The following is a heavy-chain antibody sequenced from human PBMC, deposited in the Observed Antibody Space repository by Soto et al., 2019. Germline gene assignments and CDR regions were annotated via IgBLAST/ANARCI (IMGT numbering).Heavy chain of an antibody. D-gene: IGHD3-10*01. CDR1: GFTFSSYA. CDR2: ISYDGGDK. CDR3: AKDSGRGSADYYFDY. V-gene: IGHV3-30*04. J-gene: IGHJ4*02. Sequence: GGSLRLSCAASGFTFSSYAMHWVRQAPGKGLEWVAVISYDGGDKYSADSVKGRFTISRDNSKNTLFLQMNSLRAEDTAVYYCAKDSGRGSADYYFDYWGRGTLVTVSS.